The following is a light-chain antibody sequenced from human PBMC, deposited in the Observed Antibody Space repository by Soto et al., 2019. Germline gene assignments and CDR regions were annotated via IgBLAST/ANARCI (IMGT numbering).Light chain of an antibody. CDR2: EVS. CDR1: SSDVGSYNL. CDR3: CLYAGSSTL. J-gene: IGLJ2*01. Sequence: QSALTQPASVSGSPGQSITISCTGTSSDVGSYNLVSWYQQHPGKAPKLMIYEVSKRHSGVSNRFSGSNSGNTASLTISGLQAEDEADYSFCLYAGSSTLFGGGTQLTVL. V-gene: IGLV2-23*02.